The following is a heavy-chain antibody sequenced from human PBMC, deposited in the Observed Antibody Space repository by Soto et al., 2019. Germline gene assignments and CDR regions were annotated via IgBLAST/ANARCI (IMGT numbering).Heavy chain of an antibody. CDR2: ISQSGDKA. Sequence: GGSLRLSCEGSGFTFRHYAMTWLRQGPGKGLEWVSTISQSGDKAYYADSVKGRFAISRDNSKNTTYLQMINLRAEDTAVYYCAKDPLEHCVDSCYSYWFDPWGQGTLVTVSS. CDR3: AKDPLEHCVDSCYSYWFDP. V-gene: IGHV3-23*01. CDR1: GFTFRHYA. J-gene: IGHJ5*02. D-gene: IGHD2-15*01.